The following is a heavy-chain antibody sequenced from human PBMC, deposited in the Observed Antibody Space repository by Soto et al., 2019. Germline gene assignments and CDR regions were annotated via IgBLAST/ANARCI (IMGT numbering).Heavy chain of an antibody. CDR3: AKDRLEGRELPESAFHI. Sequence: PGGSLRLSCAASGFTFSSYGMHWVRQAPGKGLEWVAVISYDGSNKYYADSVKGRFTISRDNSKNTLYLQMNSLRAEDTAVYYCAKDRLEGRELPESAFHIWGQGTMVTVSS. CDR1: GFTFSSYG. V-gene: IGHV3-30*18. J-gene: IGHJ3*02. CDR2: ISYDGSNK. D-gene: IGHD1-26*01.